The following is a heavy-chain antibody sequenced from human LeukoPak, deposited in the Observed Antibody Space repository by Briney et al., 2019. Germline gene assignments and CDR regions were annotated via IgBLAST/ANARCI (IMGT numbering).Heavy chain of an antibody. D-gene: IGHD1-26*01. CDR3: ARAVSGSLYGDFDF. CDR1: GYSFVFFG. V-gene: IGHV1-18*01. Sequence: GASVKVSCKASGYSFVFFGVSWVRQAPGQGLEWMGWIDFHNGNTNYAEKFQDRVTMTTDTSTTTSYMELRSLRSDDTAVYYCARAVSGSLYGDFDFWGQGTLVTVSA. J-gene: IGHJ4*02. CDR2: IDFHNGNT.